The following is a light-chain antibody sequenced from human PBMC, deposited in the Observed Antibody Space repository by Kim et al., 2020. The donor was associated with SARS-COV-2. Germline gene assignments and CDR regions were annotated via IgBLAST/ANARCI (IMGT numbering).Light chain of an antibody. V-gene: IGLV3-1*01. J-gene: IGLJ2*01. Sequence: SVAPGQTASITCSGDKWGDKYACWYQQKQGQSPVLVIYQDSKRTSGIPERFAGSNSGNTATLTISGTQAMDEADYYCQAWDSSTVVFGGGTQLTVL. CDR2: QDS. CDR3: QAWDSSTVV. CDR1: KWGDKY.